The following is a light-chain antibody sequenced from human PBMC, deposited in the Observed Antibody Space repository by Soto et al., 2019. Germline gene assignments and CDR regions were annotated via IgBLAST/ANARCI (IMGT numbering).Light chain of an antibody. CDR2: DVS. J-gene: IGKJ1*01. CDR1: QSVTSA. Sequence: EIVLTQSPATLSLSPGDRATLSCRASQSVTSALAWFQQKPGQAPRLLIYDVSRRATGIPARFSGSGSGTDFALTINSLEPEDFAVYYCQQYYRYPWTFGQGTQVEIK. CDR3: QQYYRYPWT. V-gene: IGKV3-11*01.